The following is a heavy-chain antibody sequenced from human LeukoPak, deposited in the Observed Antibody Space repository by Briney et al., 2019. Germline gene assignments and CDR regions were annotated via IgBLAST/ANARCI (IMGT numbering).Heavy chain of an antibody. CDR3: AGGRPYCSGGSCYYYYYGMDV. Sequence: GGSLRLSCTASGFTFSSYEMNWVRQAPGKGLEWGSYISSSGTTIYYADSVKGRFTISRDNAKNSLYLRMNSLRAEDTAVYYCAGGRPYCSGGSCYYYYYGMDVWGKGTTVTVSS. V-gene: IGHV3-48*03. CDR1: GFTFSSYE. J-gene: IGHJ6*04. CDR2: ISSSGTTI. D-gene: IGHD2-15*01.